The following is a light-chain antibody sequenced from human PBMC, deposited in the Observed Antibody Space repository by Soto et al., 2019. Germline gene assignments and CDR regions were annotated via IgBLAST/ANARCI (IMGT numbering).Light chain of an antibody. CDR2: KAS. CDR1: QTISTL. CDR3: QQYSTYPWT. V-gene: IGKV1-5*03. J-gene: IGKJ1*01. Sequence: DIQMTQSPSTQSASVGDRVTITCRASQTISTLLAWYQQRPGKAPNLLIYKASSLESGVPSRFSGSGSGTEFTLTISSLQPDDFATYFCQQYSTYPWTFGQGTKVEVK.